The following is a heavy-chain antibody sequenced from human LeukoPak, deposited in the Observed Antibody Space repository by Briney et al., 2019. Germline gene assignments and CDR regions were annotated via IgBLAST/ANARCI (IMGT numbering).Heavy chain of an antibody. CDR1: GGSISSYY. V-gene: IGHV4-4*07. J-gene: IGHJ2*01. Sequence: SETLSLTCTVSGGSISSYYWSWIRQPAGKGLEWIGRIYTSGSTNYNPSLKSRVTMSVDTSKNQFSLKLSSVTAADTAVYYCAREPENEYYYDSSGYYLLNWYFDLWGCGTLVTVSS. CDR2: IYTSGST. D-gene: IGHD3-22*01. CDR3: AREPENEYYYDSSGYYLLNWYFDL.